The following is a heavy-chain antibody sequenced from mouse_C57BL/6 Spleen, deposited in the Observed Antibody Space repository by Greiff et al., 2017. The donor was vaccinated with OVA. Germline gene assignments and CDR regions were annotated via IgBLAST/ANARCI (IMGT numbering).Heavy chain of an antibody. CDR1: GFTFSSYA. J-gene: IGHJ3*01. V-gene: IGHV5-4*01. CDR2: ISDGGSYT. CDR3: ARSLTEFAY. Sequence: EVHLVESGGGLVKPGGSLKLSCAASGFTFSSYAMSWVRQTPEKRLEWVATISDGGSYTYYPDNVKGRFTISRDNAKNNLYLQMSHLKSEDTAMYYCARSLTEFAYWGQGTLVTVSA. D-gene: IGHD4-1*01.